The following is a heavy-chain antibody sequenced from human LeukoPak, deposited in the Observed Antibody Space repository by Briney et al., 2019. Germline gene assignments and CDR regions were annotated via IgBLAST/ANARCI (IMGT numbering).Heavy chain of an antibody. CDR1: GFTFDDYA. CDR2: ISWNSGSI. CDR3: ARSTAAGNDAFDI. V-gene: IGHV3-9*03. J-gene: IGHJ3*02. D-gene: IGHD6-13*01. Sequence: PGGSLRLSCVVSGFTFDDYAMHWVRQAPGKDLEWVSGISWNSGSIGYADSVKGRFTISRDNAKNSLYLQMNSLRAEDMALYYCARSTAAGNDAFDIWAQGTMVTVSS.